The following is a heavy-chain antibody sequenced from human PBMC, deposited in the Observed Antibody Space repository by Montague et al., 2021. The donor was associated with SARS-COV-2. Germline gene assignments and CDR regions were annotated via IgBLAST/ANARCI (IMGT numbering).Heavy chain of an antibody. D-gene: IGHD3-10*01. Sequence: SETLSLTCTVSGGSISSSSYYWGWIRQPPGKGLEWIGSIYCSGSTYYNPSLKSRVTISVDTSKNQFSLKLSFVTAADTAVYYCARREDYYGSGSYPNWGQGTLVTVSS. CDR2: IYCSGST. CDR3: ARREDYYGSGSYPN. V-gene: IGHV4-39*01. J-gene: IGHJ4*02. CDR1: GGSISSSSYY.